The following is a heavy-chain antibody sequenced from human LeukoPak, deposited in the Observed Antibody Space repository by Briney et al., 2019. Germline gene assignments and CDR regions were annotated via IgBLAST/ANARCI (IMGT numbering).Heavy chain of an antibody. D-gene: IGHD6-13*01. J-gene: IGHJ4*02. CDR2: ISGSGGST. CDR1: GFTFSSYA. Sequence: GGSLRLSCAASGFTFSSYAMSWVRQAPGKGLEWVSAISGSGGSTYYADSVKGRFTIFRDTSKNTLYLQMNSLRAEDTAVYYCAKGGGAAAWYYFDYWGPGTLVTVSS. V-gene: IGHV3-23*01. CDR3: AKGGGAAAWYYFDY.